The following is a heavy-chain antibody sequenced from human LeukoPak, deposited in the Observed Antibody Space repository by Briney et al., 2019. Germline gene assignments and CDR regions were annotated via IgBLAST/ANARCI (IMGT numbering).Heavy chain of an antibody. V-gene: IGHV3-11*01. CDR3: ARAASGVQWWLAPFDY. Sequence: PGGSLRLSCAASGFTFSDYYMSWIRQAPGKGLEWVSYISSSGSTIYYADSVKGRFTISRDNAKNSLYLQMNSLRAEDTAVYYCARAASGVQWWLAPFDYWGQGTLVTVSS. CDR1: GFTFSDYY. CDR2: ISSSGSTI. J-gene: IGHJ4*02. D-gene: IGHD6-19*01.